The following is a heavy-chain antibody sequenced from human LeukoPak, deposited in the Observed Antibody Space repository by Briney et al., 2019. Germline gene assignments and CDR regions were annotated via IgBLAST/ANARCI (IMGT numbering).Heavy chain of an antibody. Sequence: SETLSLTCTVSGGPISSYYWSWLRQPPGKALECGGYIYHSGTTNYNPSLKSRVTISVDTSKNRFSLKLSSVTAADTAVYYCARATNYDLWSAYYHHMDVWGKGTTVTVSS. J-gene: IGHJ6*04. V-gene: IGHV4-59*13. CDR2: IYHSGTT. CDR3: ARATNYDLWSAYYHHMDV. CDR1: GGPISSYY. D-gene: IGHD3-3*01.